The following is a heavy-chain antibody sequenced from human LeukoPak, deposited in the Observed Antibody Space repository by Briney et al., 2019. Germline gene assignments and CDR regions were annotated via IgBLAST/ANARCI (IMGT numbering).Heavy chain of an antibody. CDR1: GGTFSSYA. J-gene: IGHJ4*02. CDR3: ARDGTYYYDSSGYYGVDY. Sequence: SVKVSCKPSGGTFSSYAISWVRQAPGQGLEWMGGIIPIFGTANYAQKFQGRVTITADESTSTAYMELSSLRSEDTAVYYCARDGTYYYDSSGYYGVDYWGQGTLVTVSS. CDR2: IIPIFGTA. D-gene: IGHD3-22*01. V-gene: IGHV1-69*01.